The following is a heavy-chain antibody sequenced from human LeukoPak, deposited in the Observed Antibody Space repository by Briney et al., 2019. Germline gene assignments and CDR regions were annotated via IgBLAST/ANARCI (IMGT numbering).Heavy chain of an antibody. CDR2: IYTSGST. J-gene: IGHJ4*02. V-gene: IGHV4-59*10. CDR3: ARGGGDWGFHQSDY. Sequence: SETLSLTCAVYGGSFSGYYWSWIRQPAGKGLEWIGRIYTSGSTNYNPSLKSRVTISVDTSKNQFSLKLSSVTAADTAVYYCARGGGDWGFHQSDYWGQGTLVTVSS. D-gene: IGHD2-21*01. CDR1: GGSFSGYY.